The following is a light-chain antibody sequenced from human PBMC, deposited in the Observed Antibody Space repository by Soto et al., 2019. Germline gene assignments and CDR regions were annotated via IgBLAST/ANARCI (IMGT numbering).Light chain of an antibody. J-gene: IGKJ1*01. CDR3: QEYGSSPKT. Sequence: EIVLTQSPGTLSLSPGERATLSCRASQSVSSSYLAWYQQKPGQAPRLLIYGASSRATGIPARFSGSGSGTDFTLTISRLEPEDLGVYYCQEYGSSPKTFGQGTKVESK. V-gene: IGKV3-20*01. CDR2: GAS. CDR1: QSVSSSY.